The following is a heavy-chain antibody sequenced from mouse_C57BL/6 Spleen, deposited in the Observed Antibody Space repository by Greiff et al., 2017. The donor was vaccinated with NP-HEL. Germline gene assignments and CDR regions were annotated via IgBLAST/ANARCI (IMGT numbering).Heavy chain of an antibody. CDR2: INPNNGGT. J-gene: IGHJ4*01. Sequence: EVQLQQSGPELVKPGASVKIPCKASGYTFTDYNMDWVKQSHGKSLEWIGDINPNNGGTIYNQKFKGKATLTVDKSASTAYMELRSLTSEDTAVYYCARSKVNYRYAMDYWGQGTSVTVSS. CDR3: ARSKVNYRYAMDY. V-gene: IGHV1-18*01. CDR1: GYTFTDYN. D-gene: IGHD2-1*01.